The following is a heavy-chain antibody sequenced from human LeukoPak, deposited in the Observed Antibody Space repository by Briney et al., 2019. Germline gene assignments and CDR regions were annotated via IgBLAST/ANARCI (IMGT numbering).Heavy chain of an antibody. Sequence: GGSLRLSCAASGFTFSSYAMNWVRQAPGKGLEWVSACGTSGDTYYADSVRGRFTISRDNAKNTVYLQMSSLRAEDTAVYYCAQKTPGTHPFDYWGQGALVTVSS. CDR1: GFTFSSYA. D-gene: IGHD6-13*01. CDR2: CGTSGDT. J-gene: IGHJ4*02. CDR3: AQKTPGTHPFDY. V-gene: IGHV3-23*01.